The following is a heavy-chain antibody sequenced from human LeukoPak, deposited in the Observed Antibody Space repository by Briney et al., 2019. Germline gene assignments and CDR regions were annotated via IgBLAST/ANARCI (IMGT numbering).Heavy chain of an antibody. CDR1: GLTFAGYD. CDR3: AKRFCSATRCFHFDY. J-gene: IGHJ4*02. V-gene: IGHV3-23*01. D-gene: IGHD2-2*01. CDR2: ISASGDNT. Sequence: GGSLRLSCAASGLTFAGYDMSWVRQAPGKGLELVSTISASGDNTYYAGSVKGRFTISRDNSKNTLYLQMDSLRAEDTAVYYCAKRFCSATRCFHFDYWGQGTLVTVSS.